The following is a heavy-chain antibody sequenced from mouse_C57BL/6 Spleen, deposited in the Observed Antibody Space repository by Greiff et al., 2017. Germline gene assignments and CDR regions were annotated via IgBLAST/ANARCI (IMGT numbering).Heavy chain of an antibody. CDR3: ARDGNYLFYLDY. CDR2: IEPSDSYT. J-gene: IGHJ2*01. V-gene: IGHV1-69*01. D-gene: IGHD2-1*01. CDR1: GYTFTSYW. Sequence: QVQLQQPGAELVMPGASVKLSCKASGYTFTSYWMHWVKQRPGQGLEWIGEIEPSDSYTNYNQKFKGKSTLTVDKSSSTAYMQLSSLTSEDSAVYYCARDGNYLFYLDYWGQGTTLTVAS.